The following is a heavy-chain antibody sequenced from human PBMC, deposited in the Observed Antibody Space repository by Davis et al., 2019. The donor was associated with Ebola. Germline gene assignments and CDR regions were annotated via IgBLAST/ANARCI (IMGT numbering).Heavy chain of an antibody. D-gene: IGHD3-22*01. CDR3: ARDYYDSSGYYTYYYYGMGV. CDR1: GFTFSSYS. Sequence: GESLKISCAASGFTFSSYSMNWVRQAPGKGLEWVSYISSSSSTIYYADSVKGRFTISRDNAKNSLYLQMNSLRDEDTAVYYCARDYYDSSGYYTYYYYGMGVWGQGTTVTVSS. V-gene: IGHV3-48*02. CDR2: ISSSSSTI. J-gene: IGHJ6*02.